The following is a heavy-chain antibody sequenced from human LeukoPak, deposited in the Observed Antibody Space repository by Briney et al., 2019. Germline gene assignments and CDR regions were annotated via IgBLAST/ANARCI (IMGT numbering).Heavy chain of an antibody. CDR3: AKRSSTSSGYFDF. CDR2: VTGSGAYT. V-gene: IGHV3-23*01. CDR1: GFTFSSYS. D-gene: IGHD3-22*01. Sequence: GGSLRLSCAASGFTFSSYSMNWVRQAPGKGLEWVSAVTGSGAYTNYADSVKGRFTISRDNSKNTIYLQMNSLRAEDTAIYYCAKRSSTSSGYFDFWGRGTLVTVSS. J-gene: IGHJ4*02.